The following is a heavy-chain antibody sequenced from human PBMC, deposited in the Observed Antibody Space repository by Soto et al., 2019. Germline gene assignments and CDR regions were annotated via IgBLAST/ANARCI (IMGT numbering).Heavy chain of an antibody. V-gene: IGHV3-72*01. CDR1: GFTFSDHY. Sequence: EVQLVESGGGLVQPGGSLRLSCAASGFTFSDHYMDWVRQAPGKGLEWVGRTRNRANSYTTEYAASVKGRFTISRDDSNNSLYLQMNSLKTEDTAVYYCARAVYDSSGSYYFDYRGQGTLVTVSS. CDR2: TRNRANSYTT. CDR3: ARAVYDSSGSYYFDY. D-gene: IGHD3-22*01. J-gene: IGHJ4*02.